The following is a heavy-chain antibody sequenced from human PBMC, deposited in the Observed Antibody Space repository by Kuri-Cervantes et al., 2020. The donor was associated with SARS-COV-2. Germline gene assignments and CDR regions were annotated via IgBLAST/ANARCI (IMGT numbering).Heavy chain of an antibody. Sequence: ASVKVSCKASGYTFTSYYMHWVRQAPGQGLEWMGIINPSGGSTSYAQKFQGRVTMTRNTSISTAYMELSSLRSEDTAVYYCASMGDSSSYDIWGQGTMVTVSS. V-gene: IGHV1-46*01. CDR2: INPSGGST. CDR1: GYTFTSYY. J-gene: IGHJ3*02. CDR3: ASMGDSSSYDI. D-gene: IGHD6-6*01.